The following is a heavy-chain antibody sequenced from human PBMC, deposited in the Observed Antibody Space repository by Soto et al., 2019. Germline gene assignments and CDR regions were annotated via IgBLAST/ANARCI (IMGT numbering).Heavy chain of an antibody. D-gene: IGHD2-8*01. CDR2: IYYTGST. Sequence: SETLSLTCSVSGGSISSSSYYWGWIRQPPGKGLEWIGSIYYTGSTYYNPSLKSRVTISVDTAKNQFSLKLSSVTAADTAVYYCARDSAYCTNGVCYKNYYYYGMDVWGQGTTVTVSS. J-gene: IGHJ6*02. CDR3: ARDSAYCTNGVCYKNYYYYGMDV. CDR1: GGSISSSSYY. V-gene: IGHV4-39*07.